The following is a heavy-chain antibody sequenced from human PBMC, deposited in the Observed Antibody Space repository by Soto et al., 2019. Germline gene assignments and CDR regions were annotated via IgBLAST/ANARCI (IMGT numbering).Heavy chain of an antibody. CDR2: IFHSGIT. J-gene: IGHJ5*01. D-gene: IGHD3-22*01. Sequence: SETLSLTCTISGDSFSNHYWTWIRQSPGKGLEWIGYIFHSGITDYNPSVKSRVTISIDKSRNLFSLNLTSVTAADTAMYYCARDRYFYDSRGYYRTLDSWGQGTLVTVSS. CDR1: GDSFSNHY. CDR3: ARDRYFYDSRGYYRTLDS. V-gene: IGHV4-59*11.